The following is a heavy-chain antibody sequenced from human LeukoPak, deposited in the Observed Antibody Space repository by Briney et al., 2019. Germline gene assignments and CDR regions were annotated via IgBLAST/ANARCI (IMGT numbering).Heavy chain of an antibody. CDR3: ARGVGGSWIFDY. V-gene: IGHV1-69*02. Sequence: ASVKLSCTASGGTFSSYTISWVRQAPRQGLEWMGRIIPILGIATYAQKFHGRVTITADKSTSTAYMELSSLRSEDTAVYYCARGVGGSWIFDYWGQGTLVTVSS. D-gene: IGHD1-26*01. CDR1: GGTFSSYT. J-gene: IGHJ4*02. CDR2: IIPILGIA.